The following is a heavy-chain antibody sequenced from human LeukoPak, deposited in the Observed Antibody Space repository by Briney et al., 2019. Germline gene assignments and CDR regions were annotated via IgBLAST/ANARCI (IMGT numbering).Heavy chain of an antibody. Sequence: GASVKVSCKASGYTFTSYAMNWVRQAPGQGLEWMGWINTNTGNPTYAQGFTGRFVFSLDTSVSTAYLQICSLKAEDTAVYYCARAPEYCSSTSCYDGYFDYWGQGTLVTVSS. J-gene: IGHJ4*02. CDR1: GYTFTSYA. CDR2: INTNTGNP. CDR3: ARAPEYCSSTSCYDGYFDY. V-gene: IGHV7-4-1*01. D-gene: IGHD2-2*01.